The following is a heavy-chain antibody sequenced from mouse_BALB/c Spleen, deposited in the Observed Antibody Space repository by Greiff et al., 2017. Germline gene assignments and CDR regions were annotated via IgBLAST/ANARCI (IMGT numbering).Heavy chain of an antibody. J-gene: IGHJ3*01. Sequence: QVQLQQSGPELVKPGASVKISCKASGYAFSSSWMNWVKQRPGQGLEWIGRIYPGDGDTNYNGKFKGKATLTADKSSSTAYMQLSSLTSVDSAVYFCARSGYGSSYAWFAYWGQGTLVTVSA. CDR3: ARSGYGSSYAWFAY. D-gene: IGHD1-1*01. CDR2: IYPGDGDT. V-gene: IGHV1-82*01. CDR1: GYAFSSSW.